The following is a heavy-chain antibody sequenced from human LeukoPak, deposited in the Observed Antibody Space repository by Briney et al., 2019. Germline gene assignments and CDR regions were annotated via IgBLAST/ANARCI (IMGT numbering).Heavy chain of an antibody. CDR1: GFTFNTYT. J-gene: IGHJ4*02. V-gene: IGHV3-48*01. D-gene: IGHD3-10*01. CDR2: ISGSSGII. Sequence: GGSLRLSCAASGFTFNTYTMNWVRQAPGKGLEWVSYISGSSGIIDYADSVKGRFTISRDNSKNTLYLQMNSLRAEDTAVYYCAKSVSITMVRGIDYWGQGTLVTVSS. CDR3: AKSVSITMVRGIDY.